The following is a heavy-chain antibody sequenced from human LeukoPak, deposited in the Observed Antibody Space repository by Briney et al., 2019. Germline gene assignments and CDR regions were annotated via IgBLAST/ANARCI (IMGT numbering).Heavy chain of an antibody. CDR2: VNLQGST. V-gene: IGHV4-4*02. CDR3: AREGGPHRPLDY. J-gene: IGHJ4*02. CDR1: GFTFSNSW. Sequence: GSLRLSCAAPGFTFSNSWMSWVRQAPGKGLEWIGEVNLQGSTNYNPSLMGRVAISVDTSENHISLQLTSVTAADTAVYYCAREGGPHRPLDYSGQGTLVTVSS.